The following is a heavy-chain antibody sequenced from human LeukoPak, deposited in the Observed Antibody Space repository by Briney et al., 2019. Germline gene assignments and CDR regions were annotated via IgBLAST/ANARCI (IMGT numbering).Heavy chain of an antibody. J-gene: IGHJ4*02. V-gene: IGHV4-61*02. Sequence: PSETLSLTCTVSGGSISGSNYYWSWIRQPARKGLEWIGRIYTSGTTNYNPSLKSRVTISVDTSKNQFSLKLSSVTAADTAVYYCARYPGGSGWYHFDYWGQGTLVTVSS. CDR2: IYTSGTT. CDR3: ARYPGGSGWYHFDY. CDR1: GGSISGSNYY. D-gene: IGHD6-19*01.